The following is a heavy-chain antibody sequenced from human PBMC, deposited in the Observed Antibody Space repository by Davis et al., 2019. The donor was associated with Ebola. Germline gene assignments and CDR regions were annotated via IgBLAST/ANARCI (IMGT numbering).Heavy chain of an antibody. Sequence: PGGSLRPSCAGSGFTFSRYEINWVRQAPGKGLEWVSFICAIGSPLYYPDSVKGRFTISRDNAKNSVHLQMNSLRAEDTGIYYCTRGPLTALDYWGQGTLVTVSS. V-gene: IGHV3-48*03. CDR1: GFTFSRYE. D-gene: IGHD2-21*02. CDR2: ICAIGSPL. J-gene: IGHJ4*02. CDR3: TRGPLTALDY.